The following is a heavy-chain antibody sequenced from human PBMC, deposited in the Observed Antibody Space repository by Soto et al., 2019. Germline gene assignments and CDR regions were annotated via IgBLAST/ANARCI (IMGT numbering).Heavy chain of an antibody. V-gene: IGHV3-30-3*01. CDR1: GLTFSSYA. D-gene: IGHD3-22*01. CDR2: ISYDGSNK. Sequence: PGGSLRLSCAASGLTFSSYAMHWVRQAPGKGLEWVAVISYDGSNKYYADSVKGRFTISRGNSKNTLYLQMNSLRAEDTAVYYCARAFDYYDSSGYPFVDYWGQGTLVTV. J-gene: IGHJ4*02. CDR3: ARAFDYYDSSGYPFVDY.